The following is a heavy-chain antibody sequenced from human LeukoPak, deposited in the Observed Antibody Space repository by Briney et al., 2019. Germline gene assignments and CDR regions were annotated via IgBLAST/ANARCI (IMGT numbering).Heavy chain of an antibody. D-gene: IGHD3-22*01. CDR2: IRRKAHDGTP. V-gene: IGHV3-49*04. Sequence: QSGGSLRLSWTPCGLTLGRYAMRCVRRATGGGLEWVSFIRRKAHDGTPEYAASVKGRFSSSRHDSKSSAYLQMNSLKTEDTAVYFCTRVTYYYDNSGYFHFDSWGQGSLVTVSS. CDR3: TRVTYYYDNSGYFHFDS. CDR1: GLTLGRYA. J-gene: IGHJ4*02.